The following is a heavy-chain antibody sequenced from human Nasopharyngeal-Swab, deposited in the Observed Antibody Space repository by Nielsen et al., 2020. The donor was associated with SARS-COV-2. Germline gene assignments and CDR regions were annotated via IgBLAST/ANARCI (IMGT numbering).Heavy chain of an antibody. J-gene: IGHJ6*02. CDR3: TRDRPSYGSGSGTNYYYYGMDV. Sequence: GGSLRLSCTASGFTFGDYAMSWFRQAPGKGLEWVVFIRSKAYGGTTEYAASVKGRFTISRDDSKSIAYLQMNSLKTEDTAVYYCTRDRPSYGSGSGTNYYYYGMDVWGQGTTVTVSS. D-gene: IGHD3-10*01. V-gene: IGHV3-49*03. CDR2: IRSKAYGGTT. CDR1: GFTFGDYA.